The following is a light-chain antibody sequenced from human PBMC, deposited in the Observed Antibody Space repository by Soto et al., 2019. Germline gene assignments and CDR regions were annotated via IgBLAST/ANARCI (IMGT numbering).Light chain of an antibody. CDR2: GAS. CDR3: KQYNNWHWT. Sequence: EIVMTQSPATLSVSPGERATLSCRASQSVSSNLAWYQQKPGQAPRLLIYGASTRATGIPARFSGSGSVTVFTLTISSMQSEDFAVYYCKQYNNWHWTFGQGTKVEIK. CDR1: QSVSSN. V-gene: IGKV3-15*01. J-gene: IGKJ1*01.